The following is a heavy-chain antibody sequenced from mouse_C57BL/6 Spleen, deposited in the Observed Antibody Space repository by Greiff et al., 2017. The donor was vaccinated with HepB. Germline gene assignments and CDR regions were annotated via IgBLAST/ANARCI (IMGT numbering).Heavy chain of an antibody. CDR1: GFTFSDAW. Sequence: EVKVEESGGGLVQPGGSMKLSCVASGFTFSDAWMDWVRQSPEKGLEWVAEIRNKANNHATYYAESVKGRFTISRDDSKSSVYLQMNSLRAEDTGVDYCTHLYYYGSSFDYWGQGTTLTVSS. V-gene: IGHV6-6*01. J-gene: IGHJ2*01. CDR3: THLYYYGSSFDY. CDR2: IRNKANNHAT. D-gene: IGHD1-1*01.